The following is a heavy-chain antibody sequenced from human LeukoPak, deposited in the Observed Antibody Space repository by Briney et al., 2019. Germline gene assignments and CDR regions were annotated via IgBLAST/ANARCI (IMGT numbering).Heavy chain of an antibody. J-gene: IGHJ6*04. V-gene: IGHV1-3*01. Sequence: ASVKVSCKASGYTFTSYAMHWVRQAPGQRLEWMGWINSCNGNTKYSQKFQGRVTITRDTSASTAYMELSSLRSEDTAVYYCARFRQGYCSGGSCDYYYYGMDVWGKGTTVTVSS. D-gene: IGHD2-15*01. CDR2: INSCNGNT. CDR3: ARFRQGYCSGGSCDYYYYGMDV. CDR1: GYTFTSYA.